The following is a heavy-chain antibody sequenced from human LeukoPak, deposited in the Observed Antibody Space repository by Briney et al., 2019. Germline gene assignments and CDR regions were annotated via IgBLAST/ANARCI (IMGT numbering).Heavy chain of an antibody. V-gene: IGHV4-34*01. J-gene: IGHJ6*02. CDR3: ARGSSGWSYYYYGMDV. D-gene: IGHD6-19*01. CDR2: INHSGST. CDR1: GGSFSGYY. Sequence: SETLSLTCAVYGGSFSGYYCSWIRQPPGKGLEWIGEINHSGSTNYNPSLKSRVTISVDTSKNQFSLKLSSVTAADTAVYYCARGSSGWSYYYYGMDVWGQGTTVTVSS.